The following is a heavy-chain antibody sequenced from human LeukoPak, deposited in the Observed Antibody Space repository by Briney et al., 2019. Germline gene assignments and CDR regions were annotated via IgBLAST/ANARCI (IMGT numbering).Heavy chain of an antibody. V-gene: IGHV4-59*01. D-gene: IGHD3-10*01. J-gene: IGHJ4*02. CDR2: TYHNGST. CDR1: GGSISPYY. CDR3: ARLHRSGVYFDF. Sequence: SETLSLTCTVSGGSISPYYWSWLRQAPGKGLEWLGFTYHNGSTNYKPSLKSRVTISADTSKNQFSLNLSSVTAADTAVYYCARLHRSGVYFDFWGQGTLVTVSS.